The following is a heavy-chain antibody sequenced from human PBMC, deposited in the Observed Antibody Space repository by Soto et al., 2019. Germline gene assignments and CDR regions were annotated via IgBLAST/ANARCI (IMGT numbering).Heavy chain of an antibody. V-gene: IGHV3-21*06. CDR3: ARESEDLTSNFDY. J-gene: IGHJ4*02. CDR2: ISSTTNYI. Sequence: KAGGSLRLSCAASGLTFTRYSMNWVRQAPGKGLEWVSSISSTTNYIYYGDSMKGRFTISRDNAKNSLYLEMNSLRAEDTAVYYCARESEDLTSNFDYWGQGTLVTVSS. CDR1: GLTFTRYS.